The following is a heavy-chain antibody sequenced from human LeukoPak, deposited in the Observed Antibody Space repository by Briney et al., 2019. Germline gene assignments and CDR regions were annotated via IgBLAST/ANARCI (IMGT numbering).Heavy chain of an antibody. D-gene: IGHD5-12*01. Sequence: PGGSLRLSCAASGFTFSDYYMSWIRQAPGKGLEWVSYISSSGSTIYYADSVKGRFTISRDNAKNSLYLQMNSLRAEDTAVYYCARDASGYDSKWFDPWGQGTLVTVSS. CDR2: ISSSGSTI. J-gene: IGHJ5*02. CDR1: GFTFSDYY. CDR3: ARDASGYDSKWFDP. V-gene: IGHV3-11*01.